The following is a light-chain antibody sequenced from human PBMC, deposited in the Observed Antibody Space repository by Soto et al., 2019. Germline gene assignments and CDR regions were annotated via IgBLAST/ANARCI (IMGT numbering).Light chain of an antibody. Sequence: QLVLTQSPSASASLGASVKLTCTLSSGHSSYAIAWHQQQPEKGPRYLMKLNNDGSHTKGDGIPDRFSGSSSGAERYLTISSLQSEDEADYYCLTWGTGPWVFGGGTKLTVL. CDR1: SGHSSYA. CDR2: LNNDGSH. J-gene: IGLJ3*02. CDR3: LTWGTGPWV. V-gene: IGLV4-69*01.